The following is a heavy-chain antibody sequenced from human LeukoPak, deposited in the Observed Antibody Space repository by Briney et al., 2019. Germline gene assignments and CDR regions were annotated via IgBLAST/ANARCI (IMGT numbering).Heavy chain of an antibody. CDR2: IYPGDSDT. Sequence: GESLKISCQASGYSFSSYWIGWVRQMPGKGLEWMGIIYPGDSDTRYSPSFQGQVTISADKSISTAYLQWSSLKASDTAMYYCARWMEGYNWNGDDAFDIWGQGTMVTVSS. J-gene: IGHJ3*02. CDR1: GYSFSSYW. CDR3: ARWMEGYNWNGDDAFDI. D-gene: IGHD1-20*01. V-gene: IGHV5-51*01.